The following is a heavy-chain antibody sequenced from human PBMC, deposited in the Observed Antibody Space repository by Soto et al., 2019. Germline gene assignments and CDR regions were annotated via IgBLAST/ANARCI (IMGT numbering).Heavy chain of an antibody. J-gene: IGHJ6*03. CDR2: INPNSGGT. Sequence: VSVKVSCKASGYTFTGYYRRWVRQAPGQGLEWMGWINPNSGGTNYAQKFQGWVTMTRDTSISTAYMELSRLRSDDTAVYYCARGKAVAGGYYYYYYMDVWGKGTTVTVSS. CDR3: ARGKAVAGGYYYYYYMDV. D-gene: IGHD6-19*01. V-gene: IGHV1-2*04. CDR1: GYTFTGYY.